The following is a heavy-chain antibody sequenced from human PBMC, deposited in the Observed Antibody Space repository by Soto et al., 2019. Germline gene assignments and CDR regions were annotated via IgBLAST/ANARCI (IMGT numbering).Heavy chain of an antibody. CDR1: GGSISSSSYY. V-gene: IGHV4-39*01. CDR2: MYYSGST. D-gene: IGHD6-6*01. J-gene: IGHJ4*02. Sequence: PSETLSLTCSVSGGSISSSSYYWDWIRQPPGKGLEWIGSMYYSGSTYYNPSLKSRVTISVDTSKNQFSLKLSSVIGADTAVYYCARRSYSSSSLDYWGQGTLVTVSS. CDR3: ARRSYSSSSLDY.